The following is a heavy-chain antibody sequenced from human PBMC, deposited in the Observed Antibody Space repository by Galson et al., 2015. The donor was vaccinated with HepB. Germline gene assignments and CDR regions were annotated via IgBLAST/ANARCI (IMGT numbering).Heavy chain of an antibody. J-gene: IGHJ6*02. CDR3: TTDRYYYGTDV. Sequence: SLRLSCAASGFTFSNAWMNWVRQAPGKGLEWIGRIKSKTDGGTTDCAAPVKGRFTISRDDSKNTLYLQMNSLKTEDTAVYYCTTDRYYYGTDVWGQGTTVTVSS. CDR2: IKSKTDGGTT. V-gene: IGHV3-15*07. CDR1: GFTFSNAW.